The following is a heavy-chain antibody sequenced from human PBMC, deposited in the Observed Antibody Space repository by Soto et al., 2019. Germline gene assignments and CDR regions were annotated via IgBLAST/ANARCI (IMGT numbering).Heavy chain of an antibody. CDR1: EFTVTNNE. J-gene: IGHJ2*01. V-gene: IGHV3-53*01. D-gene: IGHD3-22*01. CDR2: LYSGGNT. Sequence: PGGSLRLSCAASEFTVTNNEMSWVRQAPGKGLEWVSILYSGGNTYYADSVEGRFTISRDGSKNTLYLHMNSLRAEDTAVYYCAKDGDYYDSSGYYDTSPRYFDLWGRGTLVTVSS. CDR3: AKDGDYYDSSGYYDTSPRYFDL.